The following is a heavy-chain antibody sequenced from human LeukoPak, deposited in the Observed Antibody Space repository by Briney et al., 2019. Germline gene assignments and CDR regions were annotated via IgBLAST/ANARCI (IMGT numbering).Heavy chain of an antibody. CDR3: ARYPHCSSTDCYVT. D-gene: IGHD2-2*01. V-gene: IGHV4-61*01. CDR1: GGSVSSGSYY. Sequence: PSETLSLTCTVSGGSVSSGSYYWSWIRQPPGKGLEWIGYIDYSGSPNYNPSLKSRLAISVDTSKNQFSLKLSSVRAADTAVYYCARYPHCSSTDCYVTWGQGTLVIVPA. CDR2: IDYSGSP. J-gene: IGHJ4*02.